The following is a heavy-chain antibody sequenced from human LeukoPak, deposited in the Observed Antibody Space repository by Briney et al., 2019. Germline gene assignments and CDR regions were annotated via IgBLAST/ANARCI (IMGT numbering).Heavy chain of an antibody. CDR2: IKSKTDGGIT. Sequence: KPGGSLRLSCAASGFTFSNAWMSWVRQAPGKGLEWVGRIKSKTDGGITDYAAPVKGRFTISRDDSKNTPYLQMNSLKTEDTAVYYCTTDSPLRYCSGGSCYLNWATFDYWGQGTLVTVSS. CDR1: GFTFSNAW. J-gene: IGHJ4*02. CDR3: TTDSPLRYCSGGSCYLNWATFDY. V-gene: IGHV3-15*01. D-gene: IGHD2-15*01.